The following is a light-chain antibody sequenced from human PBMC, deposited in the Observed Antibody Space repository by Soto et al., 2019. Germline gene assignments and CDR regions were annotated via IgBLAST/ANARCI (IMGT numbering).Light chain of an antibody. CDR2: GNH. V-gene: IGLV1-44*01. CDR1: SSNIGGNT. Sequence: QSVLTQPPSASGTPGQRVTISCSGSSSNIGGNTVNWYQQLPGTAPKLLIYGNHQRPSGVPDRFSGSKSGTSASLAISGLQSKDEADYYCAAWDDSLNGVIFGGGTKVTVL. J-gene: IGLJ2*01. CDR3: AAWDDSLNGVI.